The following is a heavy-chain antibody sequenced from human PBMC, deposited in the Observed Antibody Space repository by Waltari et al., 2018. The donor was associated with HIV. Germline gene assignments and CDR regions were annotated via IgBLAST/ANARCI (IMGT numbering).Heavy chain of an antibody. CDR2: IYYSGST. J-gene: IGHJ4*02. D-gene: IGHD3-22*01. Sequence: QLQLQESGPGLVKPSETLSLTCTVSGGSISSSSYYWGWIRQPPGKGLEWIGSIYYSGSTYYNPSLKSRVTISVDTSKNQFSLKLSSVTAADTAVYYCARRDSSGYHCDYWGQGTLVTVSS. V-gene: IGHV4-39*01. CDR3: ARRDSSGYHCDY. CDR1: GGSISSSSYY.